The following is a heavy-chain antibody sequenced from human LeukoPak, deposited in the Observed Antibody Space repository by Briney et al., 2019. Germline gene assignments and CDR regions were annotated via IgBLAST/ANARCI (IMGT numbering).Heavy chain of an antibody. CDR1: GGSFNGYY. J-gene: IGHJ6*02. CDR2: INDQGGT. CDR3: ARGSRLRGVYGMDV. V-gene: IGHV4-34*01. D-gene: IGHD3-16*01. Sequence: SETLSLTCAVSGGSFNGYYWTWIRQSPGKGLEWIGEINDQGGTSYNPSRKSRVTMSVDKSKNQFSLRLTAVSAADTAVFFCARGSRLRGVYGMDVWGQGTTVTVSS.